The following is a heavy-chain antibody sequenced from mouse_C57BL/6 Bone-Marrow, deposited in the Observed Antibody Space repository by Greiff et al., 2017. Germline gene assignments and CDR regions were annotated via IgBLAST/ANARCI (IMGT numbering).Heavy chain of an antibody. J-gene: IGHJ4*01. CDR1: GYTFTSYD. CDR3: ASAGDGYCERDAMDY. D-gene: IGHD2-3*01. Sequence: QVQLQQSGPELVKPGASVMLSCKASGYTFTSYDINWVKQRPGQGLAWIGWMYPRDGSTKYNEKFKGKATLTVDTSSSTAYMELHSLTSADSAVYVCASAGDGYCERDAMDYWGQGTSVTVSS. CDR2: MYPRDGST. V-gene: IGHV1-85*01.